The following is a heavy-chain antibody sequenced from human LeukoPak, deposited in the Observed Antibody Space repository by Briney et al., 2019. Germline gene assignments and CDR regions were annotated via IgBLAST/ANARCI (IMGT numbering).Heavy chain of an antibody. Sequence: ASVTVSCTASGYTFTSYGISWVRQAPGQGLEWMGWISAYNGNTNYAQKLQGRVTMTTDTSTSTAYMELRSLRSDDTAVYYCARVRYGSGIRWFDPWGQGTLVTVSS. J-gene: IGHJ5*02. CDR2: ISAYNGNT. D-gene: IGHD3-10*01. CDR3: ARVRYGSGIRWFDP. V-gene: IGHV1-18*01. CDR1: GYTFTSYG.